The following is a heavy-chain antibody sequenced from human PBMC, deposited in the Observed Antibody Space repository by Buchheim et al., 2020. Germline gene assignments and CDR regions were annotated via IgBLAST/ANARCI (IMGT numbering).Heavy chain of an antibody. CDR3: ARVGGELLGVWLTDNWFDP. V-gene: IGHV1-8*01. D-gene: IGHD1-26*01. CDR2: MNPNSGNT. CDR1: GYTFTSYD. Sequence: QVQLVQSGAEVKKPGASVKVSCKASGYTFTSYDINWVRQATGQGLEWMGWMNPNSGNTGYAQKFQGRVTMTRNTSISTAYMELSSLRSEDTAVYFCARVGGELLGVWLTDNWFDPWGQGTL. J-gene: IGHJ5*02.